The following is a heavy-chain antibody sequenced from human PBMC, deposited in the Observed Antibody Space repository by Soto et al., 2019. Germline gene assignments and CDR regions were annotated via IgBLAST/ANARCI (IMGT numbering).Heavy chain of an antibody. CDR2: IYWDDDK. D-gene: IGHD3-9*01. CDR1: GFSLSTSGVG. Sequence: QITLKESGPTLVKPTQTLTLTCTFSGFSLSTSGVGVGWIRQPPGKALEWLALIYWDDDKRHSPSLTSRLTITKDTSKNQVVLTMTNMDPVDTATYYCAHRLYDILTGYPNYFDYWGQGTLVTVSS. J-gene: IGHJ4*02. V-gene: IGHV2-5*02. CDR3: AHRLYDILTGYPNYFDY.